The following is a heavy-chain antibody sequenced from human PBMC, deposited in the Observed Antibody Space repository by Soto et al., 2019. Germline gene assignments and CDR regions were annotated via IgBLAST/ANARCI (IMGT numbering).Heavy chain of an antibody. V-gene: IGHV3-20*04. J-gene: IGHJ6*02. CDR1: GFTFDDYG. D-gene: IGHD3-22*01. CDR3: ARERSQWLYYCYGMDV. CDR2: INWNGGST. Sequence: EVQLVESGGGVVRPGGSLRLSCAASGFTFDDYGMSWVRQAPGKGLEWVSGINWNGGSTGYADSVKGRFTISRDNAKNSLYVQMNSLRAEDTAVYYCARERSQWLYYCYGMDVWGQGTTVTVSS.